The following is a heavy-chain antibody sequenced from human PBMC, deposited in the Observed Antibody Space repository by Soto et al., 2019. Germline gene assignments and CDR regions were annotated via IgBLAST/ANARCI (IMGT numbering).Heavy chain of an antibody. J-gene: IGHJ6*02. V-gene: IGHV3-33*01. CDR1: GFTFSSYG. CDR2: IWYDGSNK. CDR3: ARDQEIGYYYYGMDV. Sequence: GGSLRLSCAASGFTFSSYGMHWVRQAPGKGLEWVAVIWYDGSNKYYADSVKGRFTISRDNSKNTLYLQMNSLRAEDTAVYYCARDQEIGYYYYGMDVWGQGTTVTVSS.